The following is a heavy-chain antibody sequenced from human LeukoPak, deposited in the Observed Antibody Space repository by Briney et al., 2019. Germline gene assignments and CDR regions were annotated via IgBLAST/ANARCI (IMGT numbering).Heavy chain of an antibody. V-gene: IGHV3-48*02. CDR1: GFTFSTYS. Sequence: GGSLRLSCAASGFTFSTYSMNWVRQAPGNGLEWVSYISSSSTTIYYADSVKGRFTISRDNAKNSLYLQMNSLRDEDTAVYYCTRDRSFTMIRGVITNWFDPWGQGTQVTVSS. D-gene: IGHD3-10*01. J-gene: IGHJ5*02. CDR3: TRDRSFTMIRGVITNWFDP. CDR2: ISSSSTTI.